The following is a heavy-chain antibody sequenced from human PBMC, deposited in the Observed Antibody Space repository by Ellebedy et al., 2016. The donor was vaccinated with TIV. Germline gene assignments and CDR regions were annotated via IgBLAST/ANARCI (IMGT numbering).Heavy chain of an antibody. V-gene: IGHV3-33*08. Sequence: GESLKISCAASGFTFGSYGMHWVRQTPGKGLEWVAVIWYDGDNKYYPESVKGRFTISRDNSKNTVYLQMSNLTAEDTAVYYCARGSGTFYLPSRDAFDVWGQGTMITVSS. CDR1: GFTFGSYG. D-gene: IGHD1-26*01. J-gene: IGHJ3*01. CDR3: ARGSGTFYLPSRDAFDV. CDR2: IWYDGDNK.